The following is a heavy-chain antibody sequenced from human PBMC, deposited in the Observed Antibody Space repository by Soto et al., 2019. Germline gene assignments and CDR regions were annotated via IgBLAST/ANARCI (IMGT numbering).Heavy chain of an antibody. CDR1: GGTFSSYT. CDR2: IIPILGIA. J-gene: IGHJ4*02. V-gene: IGHV1-69*02. Sequence: GASVKVSCKASGGTFSSYTISWVRQAPGQGLEWMGRIIPILGIANYAQKFQGRVTITADKSTSTAYMELSSLRSEDTAVYYCARSVVAVAGPLSIDYLGQGPLVNVPQ. D-gene: IGHD6-19*01. CDR3: ARSVVAVAGPLSIDY.